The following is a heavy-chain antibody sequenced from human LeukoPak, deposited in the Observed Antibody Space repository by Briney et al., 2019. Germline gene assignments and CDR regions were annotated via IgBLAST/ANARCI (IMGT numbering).Heavy chain of an antibody. CDR1: GFTFSSFG. CDR2: IWYDGRNK. CDR3: ARDTGYSSSWFGRGGMDV. Sequence: PGRSLRLSCAASGFTFSSFGMHWVRQAPGKWLEWVAVIWYDGRNKYYADSVKGRFNISRDISKNTLYLQMNSLRAEDTAVYYCARDTGYSSSWFGRGGMDVWGQGTTVTVSS. D-gene: IGHD6-13*01. V-gene: IGHV3-33*01. J-gene: IGHJ6*02.